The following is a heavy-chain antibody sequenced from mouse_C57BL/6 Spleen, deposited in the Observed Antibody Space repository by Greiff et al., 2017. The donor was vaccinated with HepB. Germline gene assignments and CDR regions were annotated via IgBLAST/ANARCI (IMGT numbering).Heavy chain of an antibody. Sequence: QVQLQQSGAELVRPGASVKLSCKASGYTFTDYYINWVKQRPGQGLEWIARIYPGSGNTYYNEKFKGKATLTAEKSSSTAYMQLSSLTSEDSAVYFCARRPDYGNAMDYWGQGTSVTVSS. CDR1: GYTFTDYY. D-gene: IGHD1-1*01. J-gene: IGHJ4*01. V-gene: IGHV1-76*01. CDR3: ARRPDYGNAMDY. CDR2: IYPGSGNT.